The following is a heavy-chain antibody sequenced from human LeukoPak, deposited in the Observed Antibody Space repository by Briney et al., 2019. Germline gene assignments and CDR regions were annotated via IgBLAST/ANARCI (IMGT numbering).Heavy chain of an antibody. CDR2: ISDSGGST. CDR1: GFTFSTYG. V-gene: IGHV3-23*01. Sequence: GGSLRLSCAASGFTFSTYGMSWVRQAPGKGLEWVSSISDSGGSTYYADSVKGRFTISRDNSKNTLYLQMNSLRAEDTAVYYCARDRTPQLGLFDPWGQGTLVTVSS. J-gene: IGHJ5*02. CDR3: ARDRTPQLGLFDP. D-gene: IGHD6-13*01.